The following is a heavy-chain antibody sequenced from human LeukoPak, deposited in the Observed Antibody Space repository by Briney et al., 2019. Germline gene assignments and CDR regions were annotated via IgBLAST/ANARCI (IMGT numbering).Heavy chain of an antibody. V-gene: IGHV1-69-2*01. CDR3: ATPSGILWGLDV. Sequence: ASVKISCKVSGYTFTDYYMRWVQQAPGKGLEWMGLVDPEDGETIYAEKFQGRVTITADTSTDTAYMELSSLRSEDTAVYYCATPSGILWGLDVWGKGTTVTVSS. CDR2: VDPEDGET. CDR1: GYTFTDYY. D-gene: IGHD2-21*01. J-gene: IGHJ6*04.